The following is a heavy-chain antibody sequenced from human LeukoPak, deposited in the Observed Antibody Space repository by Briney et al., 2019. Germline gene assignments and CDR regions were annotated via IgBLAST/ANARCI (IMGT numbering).Heavy chain of an antibody. Sequence: SVKVSCKASGGTFSSYTISWVRQAPGQGLEWMGRIIPILGIANYARKFQGRVTITADKSTSTAYMELSSLRSEDTAVYYCARGTAVAATYYYDSSGYYYGDGSFDYWGQGTLVTVSS. V-gene: IGHV1-69*02. D-gene: IGHD3-22*01. CDR2: IIPILGIA. J-gene: IGHJ4*02. CDR1: GGTFSSYT. CDR3: ARGTAVAATYYYDSSGYYYGDGSFDY.